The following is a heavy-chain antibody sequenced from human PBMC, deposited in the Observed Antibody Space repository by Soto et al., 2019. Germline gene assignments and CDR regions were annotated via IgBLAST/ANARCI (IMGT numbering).Heavy chain of an antibody. V-gene: IGHV4-39*01. CDR1: GAPITSNDYF. D-gene: IGHD2-15*01. Sequence: PXATLSLTCTVSGAPITSNDYFWAWIRQPPGRGLEFIASMHTSGGTYHASSLKSRATMSLDTSKSQFSLKLQSVTAADTATYFCAGIAVGATRHSDVDYWGQGTLVTVSS. J-gene: IGHJ4*02. CDR2: MHTSGGT. CDR3: AGIAVGATRHSDVDY.